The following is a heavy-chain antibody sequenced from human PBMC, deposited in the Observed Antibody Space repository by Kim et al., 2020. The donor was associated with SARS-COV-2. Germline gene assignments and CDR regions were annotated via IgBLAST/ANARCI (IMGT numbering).Heavy chain of an antibody. J-gene: IGHJ4*02. CDR1: GGSISSSSYY. Sequence: SETLSLTCTVSGGSISSSSYYWGWIRQPPGKGLEWIGSIYYSGSTYYNPSLKSRVTISVDTSKNQFSLKLSSVTAADTAVYYCARLKLPGYSSSWYAGNFDYWGQGTLVTVSS. CDR3: ARLKLPGYSSSWYAGNFDY. CDR2: IYYSGST. D-gene: IGHD6-13*01. V-gene: IGHV4-39*01.